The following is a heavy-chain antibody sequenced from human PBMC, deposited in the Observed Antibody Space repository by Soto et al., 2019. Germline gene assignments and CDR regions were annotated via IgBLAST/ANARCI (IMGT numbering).Heavy chain of an antibody. CDR2: FSGSGGST. Sequence: GGSLRLSCAASGFTFSSYAMSWVRQAPGNGLEWVSAFSGSGGSTYYADSVKGRFTISRDNSKNTVYLQMNSLRAEDTAVYYCANGQQLAIYYYYYGMDVWGQGTTVTVSS. CDR1: GFTFSSYA. CDR3: ANGQQLAIYYYYYGMDV. J-gene: IGHJ6*02. V-gene: IGHV3-23*01. D-gene: IGHD6-13*01.